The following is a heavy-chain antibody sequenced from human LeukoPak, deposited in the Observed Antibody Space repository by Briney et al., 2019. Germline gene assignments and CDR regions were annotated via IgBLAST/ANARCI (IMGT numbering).Heavy chain of an antibody. D-gene: IGHD1-26*01. Sequence: GGSLRLSCAASGLTFSSSWMSWVRQAPGKGLEWVANIYQDGDEKYYVDSVKGRFTISRYNAKNSLYLQMNSLIPEDTAVYYCAKSGSYFDFDYWGQGTLVTVSS. CDR3: AKSGSYFDFDY. CDR1: GLTFSSSW. V-gene: IGHV3-7*01. J-gene: IGHJ4*02. CDR2: IYQDGDEK.